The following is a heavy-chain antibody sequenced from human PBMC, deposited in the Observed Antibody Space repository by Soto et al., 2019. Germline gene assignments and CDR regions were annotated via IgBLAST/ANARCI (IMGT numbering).Heavy chain of an antibody. D-gene: IGHD3-10*01. Sequence: SETLSLTCAVSGGSISSGDYSWSWIRQPPGKGLGWIGYVFHSGSTYYSPSLKSRVTISVDGSKNQFSLKLTSVTAADTGVYYCARGSYGAGSDYWGQGTLVTVSS. J-gene: IGHJ4*02. CDR3: ARGSYGAGSDY. CDR1: GGSISSGDYS. CDR2: VFHSGST. V-gene: IGHV4-30-2*01.